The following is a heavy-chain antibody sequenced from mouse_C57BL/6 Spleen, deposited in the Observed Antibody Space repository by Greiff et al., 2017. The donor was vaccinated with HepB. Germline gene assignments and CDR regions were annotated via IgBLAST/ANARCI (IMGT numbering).Heavy chain of an antibody. CDR2: IYPSDSET. CDR3: ARGRDGGDY. V-gene: IGHV1-61*01. D-gene: IGHD3-3*01. J-gene: IGHJ4*01. Sequence: VQLQQPGAELVRPGSSVKLSCKASGYTFTSYWMDWVKQRPGQGLEWIGNIYPSDSETHYNQKFKDKATLTVDKSSSTAYMQLSSLTSEDSAVYYCARGRDGGDYWGQGTSVTVSS. CDR1: GYTFTSYW.